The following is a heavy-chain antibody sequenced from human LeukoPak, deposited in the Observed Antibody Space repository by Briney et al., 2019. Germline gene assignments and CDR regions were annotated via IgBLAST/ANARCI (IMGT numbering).Heavy chain of an antibody. Sequence: GGSLRLSCAASGLTFSSYVMSWVRQAPGKGLEWVSCISGSGGSTYYADSVKGRFTISRDNSKNTVYLQMNSLRAEDTAIYYCARDYGEGITSVDCWGQGTLVTVSS. CDR2: ISGSGGST. J-gene: IGHJ4*02. CDR1: GLTFSSYV. D-gene: IGHD1-14*01. CDR3: ARDYGEGITSVDC. V-gene: IGHV3-23*01.